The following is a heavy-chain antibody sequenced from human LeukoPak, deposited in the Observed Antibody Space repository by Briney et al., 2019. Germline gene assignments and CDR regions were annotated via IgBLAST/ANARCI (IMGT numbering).Heavy chain of an antibody. V-gene: IGHV3-43*02. CDR1: GFTFYYYA. CDR3: AQDKGGSSWYYLDW. CDR2: ISGDGGST. D-gene: IGHD6-13*01. J-gene: IGHJ4*02. Sequence: RGALRLSCAASGFTFYYYAMHWGRQAPGKGLELVSLISGDGGSTYYTDSVKGRFTISRDNSKNSLYLQMNSLRTEDTDLYYCAQDKGGSSWYYLDWWGEGTLVTVSS.